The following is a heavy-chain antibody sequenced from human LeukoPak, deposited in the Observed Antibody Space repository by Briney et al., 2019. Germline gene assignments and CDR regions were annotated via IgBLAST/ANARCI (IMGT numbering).Heavy chain of an antibody. CDR3: VYDYGELDY. CDR2: INHSGST. CDR1: GGSFRGYY. V-gene: IGHV4-34*01. D-gene: IGHD4-17*01. J-gene: IGHJ4*02. Sequence: SETLSLTCAVYGGSFRGYYWSWIRQPPGKGLEWIGEINHSGSTNYNPSLKSRVTISVDTSKNQFSLKLSSVTAADTAVYYCVYDYGELDYWGQGTLVTVSS.